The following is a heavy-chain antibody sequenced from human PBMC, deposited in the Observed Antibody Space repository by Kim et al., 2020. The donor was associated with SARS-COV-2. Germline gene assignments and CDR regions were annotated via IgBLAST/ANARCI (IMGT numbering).Heavy chain of an antibody. J-gene: IGHJ6*02. Sequence: YAHDFNGRFVFSWDTSVSTAYLQISSLKAEDSAVYYCARGLHHSYSGMDVWGQGTTVTVSS. CDR3: ARGLHHSYSGMDV. V-gene: IGHV7-4-1*02. D-gene: IGHD4-4*01.